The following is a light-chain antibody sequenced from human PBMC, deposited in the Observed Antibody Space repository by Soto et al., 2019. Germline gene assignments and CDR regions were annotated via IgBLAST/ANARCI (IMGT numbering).Light chain of an antibody. CDR3: AAWDDRLTGVV. CDR1: SSNIGSNS. V-gene: IGLV1-44*01. CDR2: SDN. J-gene: IGLJ2*01. Sequence: QSVLTQPPSASGTPGKRVTISCSGSSSNIGSNSVNWYQHLPKTAPKLLFYSDNPRPSGVPDRFSGSKSGTSASLAINGLQSEDEAESDCAAWDDRLTGVVVGGGTKLTVL.